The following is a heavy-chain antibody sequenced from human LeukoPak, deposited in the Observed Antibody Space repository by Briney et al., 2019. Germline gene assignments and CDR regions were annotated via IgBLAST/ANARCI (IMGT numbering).Heavy chain of an antibody. D-gene: IGHD2-2*01. CDR2: INHSGST. CDR1: GGSFSGYY. J-gene: IGHJ5*02. V-gene: IGHV4-34*01. Sequence: SETLSLTCAVYGGSFSGYYWSWIRQPPGKGLEWIEEINHSGSTNYNPSPKSRVTISVDTSKNQFSLKLSSVTAADTAVYYCARESQYCSSTSCSTGWFDPWGQGTLVTVSS. CDR3: ARESQYCSSTSCSTGWFDP.